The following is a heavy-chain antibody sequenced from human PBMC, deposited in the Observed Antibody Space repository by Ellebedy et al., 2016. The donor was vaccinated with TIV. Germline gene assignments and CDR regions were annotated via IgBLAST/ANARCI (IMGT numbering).Heavy chain of an antibody. CDR1: RYSFTGWY. J-gene: IGHJ4*02. CDR2: INLNNGDT. V-gene: IGHV1-2*02. CDR3: ARSASGYYSSFDF. Sequence: AASVQVSCKASRYSFTGWYMHWVRQAPGEGPEWMGWINLNNGDTVYSQKFQGRVTMTRDTSITTAYMEVSSLRSDDTAVYFCARSASGYYSSFDFWGQGTLVTVSS. D-gene: IGHD3-22*01.